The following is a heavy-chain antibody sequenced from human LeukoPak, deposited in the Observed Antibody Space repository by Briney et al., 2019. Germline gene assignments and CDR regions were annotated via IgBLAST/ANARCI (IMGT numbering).Heavy chain of an antibody. CDR1: GYTFTSYY. Sequence: ASVKVSCKASGYTFTSYYMHWVRQAPGQGLEWMGIINPSGGSTSYAQKFQGRVTMTRDTSISTAYMELSRLRSDDTAVYYCARVKSSSGWPYYFDYWGQGTLVTVSS. CDR2: INPSGGST. CDR3: ARVKSSSGWPYYFDY. D-gene: IGHD6-19*01. J-gene: IGHJ4*02. V-gene: IGHV1-46*01.